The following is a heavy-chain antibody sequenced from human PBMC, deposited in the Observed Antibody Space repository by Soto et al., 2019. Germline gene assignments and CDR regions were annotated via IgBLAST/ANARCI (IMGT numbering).Heavy chain of an antibody. D-gene: IGHD1-1*01. J-gene: IGHJ6*02. CDR2: IIPILGIA. CDR3: ARVSGLERGGAGNYYYGMDV. V-gene: IGHV1-69*02. CDR1: AGTFSSYT. Sequence: KVSCKASAGTFSSYTIRRVRQAPGQEHEWMGRIIPILGIANYAQKFHGRDTITADKSTSNAYMELSSPRNEDTAVYYCARVSGLERGGAGNYYYGMDVWGQGTTVTVSS.